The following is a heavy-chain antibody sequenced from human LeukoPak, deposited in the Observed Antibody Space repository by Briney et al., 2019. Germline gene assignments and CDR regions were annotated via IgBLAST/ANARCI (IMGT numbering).Heavy chain of an antibody. CDR1: GGSISSYY. Sequence: NPSETLSLTRTVSGGSISSYYWSWIRQPPGKGLEWIGYIYYSGSTSYNPSLKSRVTISVDTSKNQFSLKLSSVTAADTAVYYCARRPAYGNYFDYWGQGTLVTVSS. D-gene: IGHD3-16*01. CDR2: IYYSGST. CDR3: ARRPAYGNYFDY. J-gene: IGHJ4*02. V-gene: IGHV4-59*08.